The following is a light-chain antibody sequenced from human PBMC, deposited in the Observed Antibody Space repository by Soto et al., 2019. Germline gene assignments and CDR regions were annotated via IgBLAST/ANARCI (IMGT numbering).Light chain of an antibody. CDR3: SSYSFSANYV. CDR2: EVR. CDR1: SSDVGDYYY. J-gene: IGLJ1*01. Sequence: HSVLTQPASVSGSPGQSITISCTGTSSDVGDYYYVSWYQQYPGKAPKLMIYEVRNRPSGVSNRFSGSKSGNTASLTISGLQAGYEAYYYCSSYSFSANYVFGTGTKVTV. V-gene: IGLV2-14*01.